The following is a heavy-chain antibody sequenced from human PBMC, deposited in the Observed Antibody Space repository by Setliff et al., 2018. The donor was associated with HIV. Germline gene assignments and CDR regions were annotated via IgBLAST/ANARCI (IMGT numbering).Heavy chain of an antibody. Sequence: SETLSLTCNVSGSSFSSGIYYWTWIRQQPGKGLEWIGYISYSGSTYYNPSLKSRLSMSIDTSKNHFSLRLTSVTAADTAVYYCARDLPELTGRSFDPWGQGIQVTVSS. CDR1: GSSFSSGIYY. V-gene: IGHV4-31*03. J-gene: IGHJ5*02. D-gene: IGHD7-27*01. CDR2: ISYSGST. CDR3: ARDLPELTGRSFDP.